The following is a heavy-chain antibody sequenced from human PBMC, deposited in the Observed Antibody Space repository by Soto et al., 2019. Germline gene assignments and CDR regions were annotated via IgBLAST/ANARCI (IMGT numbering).Heavy chain of an antibody. J-gene: IGHJ4*02. Sequence: QVQLVQSGGEVKKPGASVKVSCKASGYTFTSYGINWVRQAPGQGLEWMGWITAYNGNTNYAQKFQGRVTMTTATATSTSYRELRSLRSDDTAVYYCARDRDGNVDTDPKDYWGQGTLVTVSS. D-gene: IGHD5-18*01. V-gene: IGHV1-18*04. CDR1: GYTFTSYG. CDR3: ARDRDGNVDTDPKDY. CDR2: ITAYNGNT.